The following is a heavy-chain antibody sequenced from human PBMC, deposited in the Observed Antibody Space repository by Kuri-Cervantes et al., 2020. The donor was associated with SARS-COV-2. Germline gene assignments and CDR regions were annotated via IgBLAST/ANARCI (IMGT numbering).Heavy chain of an antibody. Sequence: GGSLRLSCAASGFTFSGSAMHWVRQASGKGLEWVGRIRSKANSYATAYAASVKGRFAISRDNAKNSLYLQMNSLRDEDTAVYYCARGPRYCSGGSCYWESYYYGMDVWGQGTTVTVSS. CDR3: ARGPRYCSGGSCYWESYYYGMDV. J-gene: IGHJ6*02. D-gene: IGHD2-15*01. CDR2: IRSKANSYAT. V-gene: IGHV3-73*01. CDR1: GFTFSGSA.